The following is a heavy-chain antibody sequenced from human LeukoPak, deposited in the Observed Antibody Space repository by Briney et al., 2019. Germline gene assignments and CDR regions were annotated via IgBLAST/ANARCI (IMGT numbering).Heavy chain of an antibody. CDR1: GGTFSSYA. Sequence: SVKVSCKASGGTFSSYAISWVRQAPGQGLEWMGGIIPIFGTANYAQKFQGRVTITADKSTSTAYMELSSLRSEDTAVYYCASWGELKGYCSGGSCYSGYNYWGQGTLVTVSS. CDR3: ASWGELKGYCSGGSCYSGYNY. D-gene: IGHD2-15*01. V-gene: IGHV1-69*06. CDR2: IIPIFGTA. J-gene: IGHJ4*02.